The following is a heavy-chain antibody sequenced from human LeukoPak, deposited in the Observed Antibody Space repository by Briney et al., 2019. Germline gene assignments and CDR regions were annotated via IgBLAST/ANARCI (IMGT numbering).Heavy chain of an antibody. J-gene: IGHJ4*02. CDR1: GFTFDDYT. Sequence: GGSLRLSCAASGFTFDDYTMHWVRQAPGKGLEWVSLISWDGGSTYYADSVKGRFTISRDNAKNSLYLQMNSLRAEDTAVYYCAKDSYSKGDFWGQGVLVTVSS. CDR2: ISWDGGST. CDR3: AKDSYSKGDF. D-gene: IGHD6-13*01. V-gene: IGHV3-43*01.